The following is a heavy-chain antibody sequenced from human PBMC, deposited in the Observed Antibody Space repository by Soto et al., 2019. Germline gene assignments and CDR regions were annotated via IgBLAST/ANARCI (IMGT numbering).Heavy chain of an antibody. CDR2: ISGSGGST. Sequence: GGSLRLSCAASGFTFSSYAMSWVRQAPGKGLEWVSAISGSGGSTYYAASVKGRFTISRDNSKNTLYLQMNSLRAEDTAVYYCAKWRSSSAYYYYYGMDVWGQGTTVTVSS. D-gene: IGHD6-6*01. V-gene: IGHV3-23*01. CDR1: GFTFSSYA. J-gene: IGHJ6*02. CDR3: AKWRSSSAYYYYYGMDV.